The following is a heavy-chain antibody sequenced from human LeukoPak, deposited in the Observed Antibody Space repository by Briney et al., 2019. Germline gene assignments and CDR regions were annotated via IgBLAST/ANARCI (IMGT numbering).Heavy chain of an antibody. D-gene: IGHD6-19*01. J-gene: IGHJ4*02. CDR3: ASGSGWYGYS. V-gene: IGHV3-7*01. Sequence: GGSLRLSCAASGLTFRHYWMTWVRQAPGKGLEWVATIKHGGNNKDFVDSVTGRFTISRDSAKNSVYLQMDSLSVEDTAVYYCASGSGWYGYSWGRGSPVIVS. CDR2: IKHGGNNK. CDR1: GLTFRHYW.